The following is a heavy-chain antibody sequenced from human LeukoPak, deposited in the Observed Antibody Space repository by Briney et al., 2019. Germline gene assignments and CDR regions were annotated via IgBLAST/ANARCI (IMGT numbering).Heavy chain of an antibody. Sequence: PGGSLRLSCAASGFTFSAYNMNWVRQAPGKGLVWVSRIKTDGSSTSYADSVKGRFTISRDNAKNTLYLQMNSLRAEDTAVYYCAREGGYSSSLAYWGQGTLVTVSS. CDR1: GFTFSAYN. CDR3: AREGGYSSSLAY. J-gene: IGHJ4*02. CDR2: IKTDGSST. D-gene: IGHD6-13*01. V-gene: IGHV3-74*01.